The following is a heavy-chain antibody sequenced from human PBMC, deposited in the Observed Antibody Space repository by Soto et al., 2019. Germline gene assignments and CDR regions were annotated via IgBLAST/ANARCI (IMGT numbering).Heavy chain of an antibody. Sequence: SETLSLTCTVSGGSISSGGYYWSWIRQHPGKGLEWIGYIYYSGSTYYNPSLKSRVTISVDTSKNQFSLKLSSVTAADTAVYYCARVMGHYDILTGPYNWFDPWGQGTLVTVSS. D-gene: IGHD3-9*01. V-gene: IGHV4-31*03. CDR2: IYYSGST. CDR3: ARVMGHYDILTGPYNWFDP. CDR1: GGSISSGGYY. J-gene: IGHJ5*02.